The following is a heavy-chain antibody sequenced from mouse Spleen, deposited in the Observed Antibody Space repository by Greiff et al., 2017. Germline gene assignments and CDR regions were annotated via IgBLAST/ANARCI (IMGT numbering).Heavy chain of an antibody. CDR3: ARGDYRYGYWYFDV. CDR1: GFTFSDYG. Sequence: EVKLVESGGGLVKPGGSLKLSCAASGFTFSDYGMHWVRQAPEKGLEWVAYISSGSSTIYYADTVKGRFTISRDNAKNTLFLQMTSLRSEDTAMYYCARGDYRYGYWYFDVWGAGTTVTVSS. J-gene: IGHJ1*01. V-gene: IGHV5-17*01. D-gene: IGHD2-14*01. CDR2: ISSGSSTI.